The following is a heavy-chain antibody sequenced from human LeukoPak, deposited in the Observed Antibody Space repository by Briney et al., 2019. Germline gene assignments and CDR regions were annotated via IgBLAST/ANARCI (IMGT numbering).Heavy chain of an antibody. J-gene: IGHJ3*02. CDR2: IIPIFGTA. CDR1: GGTFSSYA. V-gene: IGHV1-69*05. CDR3: ARDLYCSSTSCYMERAVNDAFDI. D-gene: IGHD2-2*02. Sequence: SVKVSCKASGGTFSSYAISWVRQAPGQGLEWMGGIIPIFGTANYAQKFQGRVTITTDESTSTAYMELSSLRSEDTAVYYCARDLYCSSTSCYMERAVNDAFDIWGQGTMVTVSS.